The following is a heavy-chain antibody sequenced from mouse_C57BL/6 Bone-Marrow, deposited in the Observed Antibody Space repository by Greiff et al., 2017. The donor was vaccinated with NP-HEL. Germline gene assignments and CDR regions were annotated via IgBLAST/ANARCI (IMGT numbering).Heavy chain of an antibody. CDR3: AREGVYSNFDY. D-gene: IGHD2-5*01. V-gene: IGHV5-12*01. Sequence: EVTVVESGGGLVQPGGSLKLSCAASGFTFSDYYMYWVRQTPEKRLEWVAYISNGGGSTYYPDTVKGRFTISRDNAKNTLYLQMSRLKSEDTAMYYCAREGVYSNFDYWGQGTTLTVSS. J-gene: IGHJ2*01. CDR2: ISNGGGST. CDR1: GFTFSDYY.